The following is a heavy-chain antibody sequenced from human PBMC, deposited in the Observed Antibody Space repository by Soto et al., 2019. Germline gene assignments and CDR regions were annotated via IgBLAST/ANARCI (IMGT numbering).Heavy chain of an antibody. J-gene: IGHJ3*02. V-gene: IGHV3-66*01. CDR1: GFTVSSNY. CDR3: ARDLRWFGELSFAFDI. CDR2: IYSGGST. Sequence: GGSLRLSCAASGFTVSSNYMSWVRQAPGKGLEWVSVIYSGGSTYYADSVKGRFTISRDNSKNTLYLQMNSLRAEDTAVYYCARDLRWFGELSFAFDIWGQGTMVTVSS. D-gene: IGHD3-10*01.